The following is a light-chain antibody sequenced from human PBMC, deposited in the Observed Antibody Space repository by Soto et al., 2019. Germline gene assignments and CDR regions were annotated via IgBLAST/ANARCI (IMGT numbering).Light chain of an antibody. CDR3: QQYGSSPPGT. CDR2: DAS. J-gene: IGKJ1*01. V-gene: IGKV3-11*01. CDR1: QSVSTY. Sequence: EIVLTQSPATLSLSPGERATLSCRASQSVSTYLAWYQQKPGQAPRLLIYDASNRATGIPARFNGSGSGTDFTLTISSLEPEDFAVYYCQQYGSSPPGTFGQGAKVEIK.